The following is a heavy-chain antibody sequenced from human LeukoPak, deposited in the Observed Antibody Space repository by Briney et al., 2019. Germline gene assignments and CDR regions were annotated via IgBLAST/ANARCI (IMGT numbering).Heavy chain of an antibody. CDR2: IYTSGST. V-gene: IGHV4-61*02. D-gene: IGHD1-26*01. CDR1: GGSISSGSYY. Sequence: SQTLSLTCTVSGGSISSGSYYWSWIRQPAGKGLEWIGRIYTSGSTNYNPSLKSRVTISVDTSKNQFSLKLSSVTAADTAVYYCARVRSGTYSDQYYFDFWGQGTLVTVS. CDR3: ARVRSGTYSDQYYFDF. J-gene: IGHJ4*02.